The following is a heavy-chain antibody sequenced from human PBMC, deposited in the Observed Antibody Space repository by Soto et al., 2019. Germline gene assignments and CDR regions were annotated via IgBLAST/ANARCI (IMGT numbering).Heavy chain of an antibody. CDR3: ARTNGGPYCGGNCYPFDY. CDR2: MYHSGST. V-gene: IGHV4-30-2*02. J-gene: IGHJ4*02. CDR1: GGSIRSSTYY. D-gene: IGHD2-21*02. Sequence: SETLSLTCTVSGGSIRSSTYYWGWIRQPPGKGLEWIGYMYHSGSTYYNPSLKSRVTISIDRSKDQFSLKLSSVTAADTAVYYCARTNGGPYCGGNCYPFDYWGQGTLVTVSS.